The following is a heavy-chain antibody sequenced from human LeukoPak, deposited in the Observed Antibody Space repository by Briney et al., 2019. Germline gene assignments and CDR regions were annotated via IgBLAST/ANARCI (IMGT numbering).Heavy chain of an antibody. Sequence: GGSLRLSCAASGFTFSTYEMNWVRQAPGKGLEWVSYITDSGRTIYYADSVKGRFTISRDNAKNSLFLQMNSLRAEDTAVYYCARVLRYCSGGNCYSGGLGYMDVWGKGTTVTISS. CDR3: ARVLRYCSGGNCYSGGLGYMDV. V-gene: IGHV3-48*03. D-gene: IGHD2-15*01. CDR1: GFTFSTYE. CDR2: ITDSGRTI. J-gene: IGHJ6*03.